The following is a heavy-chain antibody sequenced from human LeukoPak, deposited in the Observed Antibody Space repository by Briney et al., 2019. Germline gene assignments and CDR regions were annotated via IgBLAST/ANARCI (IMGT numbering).Heavy chain of an antibody. J-gene: IGHJ3*02. CDR1: GYTFTSYD. CDR3: AREGYYYDSSGYSPGDDAFDI. D-gene: IGHD3-22*01. CDR2: MNPNSGNT. V-gene: IGHV1-8*01. Sequence: ASVKVSCKASGYTFTSYDINWVRQAPGQGLEWMGWMNPNSGNTGYAQKFQGRVTMTRNTSISTAYMELSSLRSEDTAVYYCAREGYYYDSSGYSPGDDAFDIWGQGTMVTVSS.